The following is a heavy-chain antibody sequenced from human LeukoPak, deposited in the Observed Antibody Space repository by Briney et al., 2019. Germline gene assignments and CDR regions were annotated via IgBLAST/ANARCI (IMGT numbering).Heavy chain of an antibody. D-gene: IGHD1-1*01. CDR2: MSPTNGDT. Sequence: ASVKVSCKASGYTFSNYDINWMRQATGQGLEWMAWMSPTNGDTGYAQKFQGRVTLTRDTSMSTAYMELTSLTSEDTAVYFCARQWNWNQGGPFDIWGQGTLVTVS. CDR1: GYTFSNYD. J-gene: IGHJ3*02. CDR3: ARQWNWNQGGPFDI. V-gene: IGHV1-8*03.